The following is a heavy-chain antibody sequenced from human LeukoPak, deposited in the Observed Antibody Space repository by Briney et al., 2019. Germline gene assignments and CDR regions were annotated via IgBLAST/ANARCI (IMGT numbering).Heavy chain of an antibody. Sequence: SETLSLTCTASGVSISSYYWSWIRQPPGKGLEWIGYIYYSGSTNYNPSLKSRVTISVDTSKNQFSLKLSSVTAADTAVYYCARDLQATAYDILTGYYIPHNWFDPWGQGTLVTVSS. V-gene: IGHV4-59*01. J-gene: IGHJ5*02. D-gene: IGHD3-9*01. CDR3: ARDLQATAYDILTGYYIPHNWFDP. CDR1: GVSISSYY. CDR2: IYYSGST.